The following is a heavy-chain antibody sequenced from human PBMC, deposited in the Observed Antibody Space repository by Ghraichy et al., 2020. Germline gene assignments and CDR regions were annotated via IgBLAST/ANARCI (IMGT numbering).Heavy chain of an antibody. CDR2: IDHRGGT. D-gene: IGHD4/OR15-4a*01. CDR3: ASITRAGAFDF. CDR1: GTTLSEYH. J-gene: IGHJ5*01. Sequence: SQTLSLTCDVSGTTLSEYHITWTRQPPGKAMEWIGEIDHRGGTDYNPSLQSRVSISVDTSQNQLSLKLRSVTAADTSVYYCASITRAGAFDFWGHGSLVTVSS. V-gene: IGHV4-34*08.